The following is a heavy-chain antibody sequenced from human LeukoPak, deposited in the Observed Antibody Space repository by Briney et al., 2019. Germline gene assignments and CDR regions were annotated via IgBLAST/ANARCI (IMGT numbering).Heavy chain of an antibody. J-gene: IGHJ4*02. D-gene: IGHD3-10*01. CDR2: IYYSGST. Sequence: SETLSLTCTVSGGSISSYYWSWIRQPPGKGLEWIGYIYYSGSTNYNPSLKSRVTISVDTSKNQFSLKLSSVTAADTAVYFCARTKFGGPFFAYWGQGALVTVSS. CDR1: GGSISSYY. V-gene: IGHV4-59*01. CDR3: ARTKFGGPFFAY.